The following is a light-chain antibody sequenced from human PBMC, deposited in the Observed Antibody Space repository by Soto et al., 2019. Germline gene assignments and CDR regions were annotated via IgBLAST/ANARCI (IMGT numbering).Light chain of an antibody. CDR2: DAS. V-gene: IGKV1-33*01. CDR3: QQYHDWTLT. J-gene: IGKJ4*01. CDR1: QDISNY. Sequence: DIQMIQSPSSLSASVGDRVTITCQASQDISNYLNWYQQKPGKAPKLLIYDASNLETGVPSRFSGSGSGTDFTFTISSLKYEDFAVYYCQQYHDWTLTFGGGTKVDIK.